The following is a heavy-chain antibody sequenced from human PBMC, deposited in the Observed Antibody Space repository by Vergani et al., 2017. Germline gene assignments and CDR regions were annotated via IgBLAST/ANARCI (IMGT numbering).Heavy chain of an antibody. CDR1: GFTVSSNY. Sequence: EVQLVESGGGLVQPGGSLRLSCAASGFTVSSNYMSWVRQAPGKGLEWDSVIYSGGSTYYADSVKGRFTISRHNSKNTLYLQMNSLRAEDTAVYYCARDGTTAPYYYYYMDVWGKGTTVTVSS. V-gene: IGHV3-53*04. J-gene: IGHJ6*03. D-gene: IGHD1-1*01. CDR2: IYSGGST. CDR3: ARDGTTAPYYYYYMDV.